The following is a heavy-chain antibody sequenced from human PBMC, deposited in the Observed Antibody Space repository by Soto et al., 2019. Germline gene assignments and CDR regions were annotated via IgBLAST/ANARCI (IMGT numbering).Heavy chain of an antibody. Sequence: ASVKVSCKVSGYTLTELSMHWVRQAPGKGLEWMGGFDPEDGETIYAQKFQGRVTMTEDTSTDTAYMELSSLRSEDTAVYYCATETLTLVAAAGFDAFDIWGQGTMVTVSS. CDR1: GYTLTELS. CDR2: FDPEDGET. CDR3: ATETLTLVAAAGFDAFDI. V-gene: IGHV1-24*01. D-gene: IGHD6-13*01. J-gene: IGHJ3*02.